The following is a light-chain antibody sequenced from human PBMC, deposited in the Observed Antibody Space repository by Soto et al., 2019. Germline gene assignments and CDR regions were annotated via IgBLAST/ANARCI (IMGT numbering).Light chain of an antibody. V-gene: IGKV3-20*01. CDR2: GSS. CDR3: QQYGSSPMYT. J-gene: IGKJ2*01. Sequence: EIVLTQSPGTLSLPPGGRATLSCRASQIVGTTSLAWYQQKPGQAPRLHIYGSSNRAPGIPDRFSGGGSGTDFTLTISGLEPEDCAVYYCQQYGSSPMYTFGQGTKLEIK. CDR1: QIVGTTS.